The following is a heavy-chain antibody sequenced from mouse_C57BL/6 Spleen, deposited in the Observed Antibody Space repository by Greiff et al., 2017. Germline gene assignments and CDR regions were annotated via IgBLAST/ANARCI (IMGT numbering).Heavy chain of an antibody. CDR1: GYTFTGYW. CDR3: SSERGPGY. J-gene: IGHJ2*01. V-gene: IGHV1-9*01. Sequence: VKLQQSGAELVKPGASVKLSCKASGYTFTGYWIEWVKQRPGHGLEWIGEIYPGSGSTNYNEKFKGKATFTADTSSSTAYMQLSSLTSEDSAISYCSSERGPGYWGQGTTLTVSS. CDR2: IYPGSGST.